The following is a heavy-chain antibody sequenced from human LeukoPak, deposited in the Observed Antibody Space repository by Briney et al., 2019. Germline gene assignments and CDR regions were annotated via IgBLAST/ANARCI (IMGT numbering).Heavy chain of an antibody. Sequence: SETLSLTCTVSGASVGSAGYYWSWIRQPPGGGLEWIGYIYYISNTNYNPSLKSRFTMSVDPSKNQFSLKLNSVTAADTAVYYCARTQSQSGSYRYYFGYWGQGTLVTVSS. D-gene: IGHD1-26*01. J-gene: IGHJ4*02. CDR3: ARTQSQSGSYRYYFGY. CDR2: IYYISNT. CDR1: GASVGSAGYY. V-gene: IGHV4-61*08.